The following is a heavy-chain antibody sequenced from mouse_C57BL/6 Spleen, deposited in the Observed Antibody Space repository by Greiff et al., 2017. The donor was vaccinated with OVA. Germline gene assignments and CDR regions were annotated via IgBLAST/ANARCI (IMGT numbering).Heavy chain of an antibody. J-gene: IGHJ2*01. CDR2: IDPSDSYT. CDR1: GYTFTSYW. Sequence: QVQLKQPGAELVMPGASVKLSCKASGYTFTSYWMHWVKQRPGQGLEWIGEIDPSDSYTNYNQKFKGKSTLTVDKSSSTAYMQLSSLTSEDSAVYYCARDDSAYYFDYWGQGTTLTVSS. CDR3: ARDDSAYYFDY. V-gene: IGHV1-69*01. D-gene: IGHD2-4*01.